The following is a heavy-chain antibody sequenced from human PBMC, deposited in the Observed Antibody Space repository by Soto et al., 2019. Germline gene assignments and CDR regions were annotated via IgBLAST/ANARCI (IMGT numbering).Heavy chain of an antibody. D-gene: IGHD5-18*01. J-gene: IGHJ6*02. CDR1: GFTFSSYS. V-gene: IGHV3-48*02. CDR2: ISSSSSTI. Sequence: GESLKISCAASGFTFSSYSMNWVRQAPGKGLEWVSYISSSSSTIYYADSVKGRFTISRDNAKNSLYLQMNSLRDEDTAVYYCTQSGYSYGYVYYGMDVWGQGTTVTVSS. CDR3: TQSGYSYGYVYYGMDV.